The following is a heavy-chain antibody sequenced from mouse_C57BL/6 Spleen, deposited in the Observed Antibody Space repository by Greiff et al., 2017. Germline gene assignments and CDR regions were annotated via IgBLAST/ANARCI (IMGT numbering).Heavy chain of an antibody. Sequence: EVKLMESGGGLVKPGGSLKLSCAASGFTFSSYAMSWVRQTPEKRLEWVATISDGGSYTYYPDNVKGRFTISRDNAKNNLYLQMSHLKSEDTAMYYCARAHYDPGAMDYWGQGTSVTVSS. CDR2: ISDGGSYT. J-gene: IGHJ4*01. CDR1: GFTFSSYA. D-gene: IGHD2-4*01. V-gene: IGHV5-4*03. CDR3: ARAHYDPGAMDY.